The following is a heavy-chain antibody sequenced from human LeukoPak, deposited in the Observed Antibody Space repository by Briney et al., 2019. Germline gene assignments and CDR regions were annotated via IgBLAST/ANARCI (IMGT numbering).Heavy chain of an antibody. D-gene: IGHD3-10*01. Sequence: PGGSLRLSCAASGFTFSSYAMHWVRQAPGKGLEWVAVILYDGSNKYYADSVKGRFTISRDNSKNTLYLHMNSLRAEDTAVYYCSGSGSYGEYYFDYWGQGTLVTVSS. CDR1: GFTFSSYA. J-gene: IGHJ4*02. CDR2: ILYDGSNK. V-gene: IGHV3-30-3*01. CDR3: SGSGSYGEYYFDY.